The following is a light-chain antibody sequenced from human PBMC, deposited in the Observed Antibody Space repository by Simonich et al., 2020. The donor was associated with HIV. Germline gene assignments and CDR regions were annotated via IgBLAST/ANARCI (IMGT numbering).Light chain of an antibody. CDR2: DVS. Sequence: QSALTQPVSVSGSPGQSITISCTGTSSDVGGYKFVSWYQQHPGKAPKLMIYDVSRRPSGVSNRFSGSKSGNTASLTISGLQAEDEADYYCSSYTSSSTWVFGRGTKLTVL. CDR1: SSDVGGYKF. J-gene: IGLJ2*01. CDR3: SSYTSSSTWV. V-gene: IGLV2-14*01.